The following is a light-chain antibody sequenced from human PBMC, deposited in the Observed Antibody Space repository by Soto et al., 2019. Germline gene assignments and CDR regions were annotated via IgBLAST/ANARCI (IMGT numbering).Light chain of an antibody. V-gene: IGLV2-14*01. Sequence: QSALTQPASVSASPGQSITISCTGTSGDVGGYNYVSWYQQHPGKAPKLLIYDVSNRPSGVSDRFSGSKSGDTASLTISGLQAEDEADYYCSSYTSSNTFVFGTGTKVTVL. CDR1: SGDVGGYNY. CDR2: DVS. J-gene: IGLJ1*01. CDR3: SSYTSSNTFV.